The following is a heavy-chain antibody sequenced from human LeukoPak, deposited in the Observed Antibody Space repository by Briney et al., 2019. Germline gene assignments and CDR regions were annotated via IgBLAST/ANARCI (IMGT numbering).Heavy chain of an antibody. CDR2: IYYSGST. V-gene: IGHV4-39*07. D-gene: IGHD1-26*01. Sequence: PSETLSLTCTVSGGSISSSSYYWGWIRQPPGKGLEWIGSIYYSGSTYYNPSLKSRVTISVDTSKNQFSLKLSSVTAADTAVYYCAREGRSGSQRYFDYWGQGTLVTVSS. CDR3: AREGRSGSQRYFDY. CDR1: GGSISSSSYY. J-gene: IGHJ4*02.